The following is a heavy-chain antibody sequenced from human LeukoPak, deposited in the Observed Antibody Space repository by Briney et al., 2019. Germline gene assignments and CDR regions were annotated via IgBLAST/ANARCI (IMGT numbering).Heavy chain of an antibody. CDR2: MYYSGNT. Sequence: SETLSLTCTVSGGSISSSNYYWGWIRQPPGKGLEWIGSMYYSGNTDYNPSLKSRVTISVDTSKNQFSLKVNSVTAADTAVYYCARGGPDYYDSSGFDHWGQGTLVTVSS. D-gene: IGHD3-22*01. V-gene: IGHV4-39*01. CDR1: GGSISSSNYY. CDR3: ARGGPDYYDSSGFDH. J-gene: IGHJ4*02.